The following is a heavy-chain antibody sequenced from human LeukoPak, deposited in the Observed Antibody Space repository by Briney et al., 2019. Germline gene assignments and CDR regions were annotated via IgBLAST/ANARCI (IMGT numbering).Heavy chain of an antibody. CDR1: GVSVSNGGHF. D-gene: IGHD4-17*01. V-gene: IGHV4-61*08. Sequence: ASETLSLTCAVSGVSVSNGGHFWSWIRQPPGKGLEWLGYIYYTGSTNYNPSLKSRVTISVHMSKNQFSLILSPVTAADTAVYYCATQDVYGDYFDYWGLGTLVTFSS. J-gene: IGHJ4*02. CDR3: ATQDVYGDYFDY. CDR2: IYYTGST.